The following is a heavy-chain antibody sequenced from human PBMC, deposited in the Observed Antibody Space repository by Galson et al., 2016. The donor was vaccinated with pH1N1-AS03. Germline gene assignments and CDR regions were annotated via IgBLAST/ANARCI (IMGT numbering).Heavy chain of an antibody. V-gene: IGHV5-51*01. Sequence: QSGAAVKKPGESLKISCKGSGYSFTSYWIAWVRQMPGKGLELMGVIHPGDSDTRYSPSFQGQVSISTDRSISTAYLQWSSLKASDTAMYYCAKQLDFDQRILDAFHIWGQGTLLTVSS. CDR1: GYSFTSYW. D-gene: IGHD3-9*01. J-gene: IGHJ3*02. CDR3: AKQLDFDQRILDAFHI. CDR2: IHPGDSDT.